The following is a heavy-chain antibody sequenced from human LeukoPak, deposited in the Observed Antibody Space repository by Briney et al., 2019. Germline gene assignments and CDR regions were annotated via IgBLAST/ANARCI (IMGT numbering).Heavy chain of an antibody. Sequence: SETLSLTCTVSGGSISSSTYYWGWIRQPPGKGLEWSGSIYYSGSSYYNPSLKSRVTISVDTSKDQFSLKLSSVTAADTAVYYCARAGGSGGSCYSIWGQGTLVTVSS. V-gene: IGHV4-39*01. J-gene: IGHJ4*02. CDR2: IYYSGSS. D-gene: IGHD2-15*01. CDR3: ARAGGSGGSCYSI. CDR1: GGSISSSTYY.